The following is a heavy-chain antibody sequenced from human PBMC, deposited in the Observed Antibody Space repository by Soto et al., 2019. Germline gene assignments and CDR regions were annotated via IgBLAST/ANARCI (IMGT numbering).Heavy chain of an antibody. CDR3: ARGNHRWLQLWYFDL. J-gene: IGHJ2*01. Sequence: QVQLVPSGAEVKKPGSSVKVSCKASGGTFRSYAISWVRQAPGQGLEWMGGIIPIFGTVNYAQKFQGRVTITADESTSTAYMELSSLRSEDTAVYYCARGNHRWLQLWYFDLGGRGTLVTVSS. CDR2: IIPIFGTV. D-gene: IGHD5-12*01. V-gene: IGHV1-69*12. CDR1: GGTFRSYA.